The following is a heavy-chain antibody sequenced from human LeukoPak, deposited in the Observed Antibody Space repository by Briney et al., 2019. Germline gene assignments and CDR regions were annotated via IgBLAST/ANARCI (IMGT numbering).Heavy chain of an antibody. CDR2: ISSSSSYI. CDR3: AGVATFGVVIGFDY. V-gene: IGHV3-21*01. D-gene: IGHD3-3*01. Sequence: PGGSLRLSCAASGFTFSSYSMNWVRQAPGKGLEWVSSISSSSSYIYYADSVKGRFTISRDNAKNSLYLQMNSLRAEDAAVYYCAGVATFGVVIGFDYWGQGTLVTVSS. CDR1: GFTFSSYS. J-gene: IGHJ4*02.